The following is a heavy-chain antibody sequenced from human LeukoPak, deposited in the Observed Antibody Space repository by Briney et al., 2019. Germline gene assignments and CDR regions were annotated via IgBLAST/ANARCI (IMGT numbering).Heavy chain of an antibody. Sequence: GRSLRLSCAASGFTFSSYAMHWVRQAPGKGLEWVAVISYDGSNKYYADSVKGRFTISRDNSKNTLYLQMNSLRAEDTAVYYCARGVRYDFWSGVRNWFDPWGQGTLVTVSS. CDR3: ARGVRYDFWSGVRNWFDP. CDR1: GFTFSSYA. V-gene: IGHV3-30*04. D-gene: IGHD3-3*01. J-gene: IGHJ5*02. CDR2: ISYDGSNK.